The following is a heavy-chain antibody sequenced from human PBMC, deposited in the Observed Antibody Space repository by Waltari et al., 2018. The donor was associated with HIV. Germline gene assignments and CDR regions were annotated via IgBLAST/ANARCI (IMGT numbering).Heavy chain of an antibody. D-gene: IGHD1-26*01. Sequence: EVQLVETGGGLIQPGGSLRLSCAASGLTVSSNFMNWVRQAPGKGVEWVSLIYCGGSTYYADSVKGRFTISRDNSKNTLYLQMNSLSAEDTAVYYCARVRSTMGRFQGFDYWGQGTLVTVSS. CDR2: IYCGGST. J-gene: IGHJ4*02. V-gene: IGHV3-53*02. CDR3: ARVRSTMGRFQGFDY. CDR1: GLTVSSNF.